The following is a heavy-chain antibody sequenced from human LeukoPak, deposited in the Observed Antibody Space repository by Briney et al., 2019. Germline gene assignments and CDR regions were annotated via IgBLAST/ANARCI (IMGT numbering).Heavy chain of an antibody. CDR2: ISGDGGST. CDR3: AKAFVGMATMAY. D-gene: IGHD5-24*01. Sequence: GGSLRLSCPAAGSIFDDYSIHSVRQAPGKGLESLSFISGDGGSTYYAESVTGRFTTSRVNGKNSLYLQMNSLRTEDTALCYCAKAFVGMATMAYWGQGTLVTVSS. J-gene: IGHJ4*02. V-gene: IGHV3-43*02. CDR1: GSIFDDYS.